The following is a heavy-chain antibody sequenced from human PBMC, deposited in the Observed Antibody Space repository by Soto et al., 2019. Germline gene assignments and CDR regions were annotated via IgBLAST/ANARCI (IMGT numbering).Heavy chain of an antibody. D-gene: IGHD3-16*01. J-gene: IGHJ2*01. V-gene: IGHV1-69*01. CDR1: GSTFSSYA. CDR3: ASERGGEPDWYFDL. Sequence: QVQLVQSGAEVKKPGSSVKVSCKASGSTFSSYAISWVRQAPGQGLEWMGGIIPIFGTANYAQKFQGRVTITADESTSTAYMELSSLRSEDTAVYYCASERGGEPDWYFDLWGRGTLVTVSS. CDR2: IIPIFGTA.